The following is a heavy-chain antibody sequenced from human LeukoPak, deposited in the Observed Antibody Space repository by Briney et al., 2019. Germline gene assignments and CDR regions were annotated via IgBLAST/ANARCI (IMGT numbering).Heavy chain of an antibody. V-gene: IGHV4-30-2*01. CDR3: ASGYSSAP. Sequence: PSQTLSLTCAVSGGSIISGGYSWSWIRQPPGKGLEWIGYIYHSGSTYYNPSLKSRVTMSLDRSKNQFSLKLSSVTATDTAVYYCASGYSSAPWGQGTLVTVSS. J-gene: IGHJ5*02. D-gene: IGHD5-18*01. CDR1: GGSIISGGYS. CDR2: IYHSGST.